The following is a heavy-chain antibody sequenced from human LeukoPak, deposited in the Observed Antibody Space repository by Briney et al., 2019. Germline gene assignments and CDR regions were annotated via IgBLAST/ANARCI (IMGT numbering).Heavy chain of an antibody. CDR1: GGSSSNYY. J-gene: IGHJ5*02. D-gene: IGHD3-16*01. V-gene: IGHV4-34*01. CDR2: INHSGST. Sequence: SETLSLTCAVYGGSSSNYYWGWIRQPPGKGLEWIGEINHSGSTNYNSSLKSRVAISVDTSKNQFSLKLSSVTAADTAVYYCARGLLDPINYGLSFDPWGQGTLVTVSS. CDR3: ARGLLDPINYGLSFDP.